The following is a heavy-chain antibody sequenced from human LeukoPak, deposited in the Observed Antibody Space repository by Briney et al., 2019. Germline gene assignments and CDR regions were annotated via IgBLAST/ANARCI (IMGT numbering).Heavy chain of an antibody. CDR1: GGSFSGYY. J-gene: IGHJ4*02. V-gene: IGHV4-34*01. CDR2: INHSGST. D-gene: IGHD3-22*01. Sequence: SETLSLTCAVYGGSFSGYYWSWIRQPPGKGLEWIGEINHSGSTNYNPSLKSRVTISVDTSKNQFSLKLSSVTAADTAIYYCARDRGYYDSSGYYNRAYYFDYWGQGTPVTVSS. CDR3: ARDRGYYDSSGYYNRAYYFDY.